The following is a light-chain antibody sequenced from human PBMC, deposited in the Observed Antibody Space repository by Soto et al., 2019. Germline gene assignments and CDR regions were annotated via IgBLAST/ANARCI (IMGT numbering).Light chain of an antibody. J-gene: IGKJ4*01. CDR3: QQYGSSPLT. Sequence: EFVLTQSPGTLSLSPGERATLSCRASQSVNKNYLAWYQQKPGQAPRLLIYGASRRATGIPDRFSGSGSGTDFTLTISRLEPEDFAVYSCQQYGSSPLTFGGGTKVEIK. V-gene: IGKV3-20*01. CDR2: GAS. CDR1: QSVNKNY.